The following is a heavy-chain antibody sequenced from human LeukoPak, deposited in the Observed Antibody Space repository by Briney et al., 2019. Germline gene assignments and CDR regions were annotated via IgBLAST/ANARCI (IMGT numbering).Heavy chain of an antibody. CDR2: IKWDGSRI. CDR1: GFTFDDHA. D-gene: IGHD3-22*01. J-gene: IGHJ3*02. CDR3: VRASYYYDTSGLGAFDI. V-gene: IGHV3-9*01. Sequence: PGRSLRLSCAASGFTFDDHAMYWVRQVPGKGLEWVSGIKWDGSRIGYADAVKGRFTISRDSAKNSLYLQMNSLRAEDTALYYCVRASYYYDTSGLGAFDIWGQGTLVTVSS.